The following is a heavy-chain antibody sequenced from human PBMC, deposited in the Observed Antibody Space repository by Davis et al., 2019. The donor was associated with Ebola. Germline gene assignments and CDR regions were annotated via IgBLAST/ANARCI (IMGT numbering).Heavy chain of an antibody. V-gene: IGHV3-33*01. D-gene: IGHD2-15*01. Sequence: GGSLRLSCAASGFTFSSYGMHWVRQAPGKGLEWVAVIWYDGSNKYYADSVKGRFTISRDNSKNTLYLQMNSRRAEDPAVYYCARGGYCSGGSCHNWFDPWGQGTLVTVSS. J-gene: IGHJ5*02. CDR1: GFTFSSYG. CDR2: IWYDGSNK. CDR3: ARGGYCSGGSCHNWFDP.